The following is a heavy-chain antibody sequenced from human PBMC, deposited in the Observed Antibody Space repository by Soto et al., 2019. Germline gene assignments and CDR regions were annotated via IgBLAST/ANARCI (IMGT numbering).Heavy chain of an antibody. Sequence: GVSVKLSCKAAGYSFIIYGISWVRQAPGQGLEWMGWISSYNGNTNYAQKLQGRVTMTTDTSTTTAYMELRSLRSDDTAVYYCARDRPTSSIRARDYYYAMDVWGQGTTVTVSS. CDR2: ISSYNGNT. CDR1: GYSFIIYG. V-gene: IGHV1-18*01. CDR3: ARDRPTSSIRARDYYYAMDV. J-gene: IGHJ6*02. D-gene: IGHD6-6*01.